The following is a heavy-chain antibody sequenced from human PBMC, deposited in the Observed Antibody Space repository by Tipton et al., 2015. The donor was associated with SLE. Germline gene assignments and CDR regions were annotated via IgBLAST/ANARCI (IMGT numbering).Heavy chain of an antibody. CDR3: ARDKAMISVSYGMDV. CDR2: IYHTGTT. V-gene: IGHV4-59*11. Sequence: TLSLTCIVSGVSISRHYWSWVRQPPGKGLEWIGYIYHTGTTNYNPSLKSRLSISVDTPKNQLSLRLSSVTAAGTAVYYCARDKAMISVSYGMDVWGQGATVTVSS. J-gene: IGHJ6*02. D-gene: IGHD3-22*01. CDR1: GVSISRHY.